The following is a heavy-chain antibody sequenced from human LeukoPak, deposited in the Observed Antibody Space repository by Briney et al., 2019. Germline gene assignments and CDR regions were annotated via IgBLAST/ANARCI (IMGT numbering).Heavy chain of an antibody. D-gene: IGHD2-15*01. Sequence: GGSLRLSCAASGFTVSSNNMSWVRQAPGKGLEWVSVIYSGGSTYYADSVKGRFTISRDNSKNTLYLQMNSLRAEDTAVYYCAKDLSYFSGGTCYTSRYYGMDVWGQGTTVTVSS. CDR3: AKDLSYFSGGTCYTSRYYGMDV. CDR1: GFTVSSNN. V-gene: IGHV3-53*01. J-gene: IGHJ6*02. CDR2: IYSGGST.